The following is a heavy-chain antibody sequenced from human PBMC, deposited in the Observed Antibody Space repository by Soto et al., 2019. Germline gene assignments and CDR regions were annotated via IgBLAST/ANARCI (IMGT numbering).Heavy chain of an antibody. V-gene: IGHV1-3*01. CDR1: GYTFTTHA. CDR2: INPANGNT. Sequence: ASVKVSCKASGYTFTTHAIYWVRQAPGQRPEWMGWINPANGNTKYSPKFQDRLRITRDTSANTAYMELRSLQSEDTALYFCGREGKPLFRKLVGWFDPWGPGTLVTVSS. J-gene: IGHJ5*02. D-gene: IGHD2-15*01. CDR3: GREGKPLFRKLVGWFDP.